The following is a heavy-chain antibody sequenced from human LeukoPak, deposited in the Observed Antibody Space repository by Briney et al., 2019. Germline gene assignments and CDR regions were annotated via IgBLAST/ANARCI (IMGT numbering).Heavy chain of an antibody. D-gene: IGHD1-1*01. CDR1: GGSISSARHY. Sequence: SQTLSLTCTVSGGSISSARHYWSWIRQLPGKGLEWIGCIYYGGTTYYHPSLKSRVTISIDTSKNLFSLKLTSVTAADKAVYYCARDNDHYGMDVWGQGTTVTVSS. CDR2: IYYGGTT. V-gene: IGHV4-31*03. J-gene: IGHJ6*02. CDR3: ARDNDHYGMDV.